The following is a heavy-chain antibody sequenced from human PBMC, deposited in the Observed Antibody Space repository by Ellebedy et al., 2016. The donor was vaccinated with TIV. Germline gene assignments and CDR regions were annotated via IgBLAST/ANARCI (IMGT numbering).Heavy chain of an antibody. V-gene: IGHV1-69*13. CDR2: LIPVFGTP. D-gene: IGHD3-16*01. Sequence: SVKVSXXASGRTFTNYAINWVRQAPGQGFEWIGGLIPVFGTPNYAQKFQGRVTITADESTTTAYMELRSLRSDDTAIYYCARDLGVHWYFDLWGRGTLVTVSS. CDR1: GRTFTNYA. CDR3: ARDLGVHWYFDL. J-gene: IGHJ2*01.